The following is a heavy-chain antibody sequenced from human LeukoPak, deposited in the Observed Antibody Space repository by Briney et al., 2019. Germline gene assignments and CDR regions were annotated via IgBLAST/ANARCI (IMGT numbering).Heavy chain of an antibody. V-gene: IGHV4-30-2*01. CDR2: IYHCGST. CDR3: ARGYEGNYYYYYGMDV. J-gene: IGHJ6*04. CDR1: GGSISSGGYS. D-gene: IGHD1-1*01. Sequence: SETLSLTCAVSGGSISSGGYSWSWIRQPPGKGLEWIGYIYHCGSTYYNPSLKSRVTISVDRSKNQFSLKLSSVTAADTAVYYCARGYEGNYYYYYGMDVWGKGTTVTVSS.